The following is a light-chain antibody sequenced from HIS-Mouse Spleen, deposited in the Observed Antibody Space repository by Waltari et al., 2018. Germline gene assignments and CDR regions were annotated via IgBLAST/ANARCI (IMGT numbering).Light chain of an antibody. V-gene: IGLV2-14*01. J-gene: IGLJ2*01. CDR2: EVS. Sequence: QSALTQPASVSGSPGQSITISCTGTSRYVGGYNYVSWYQQPPVKAPKLMIYEVSNRPSGVSNRFSGSKSGNTASLTISGLQAEDEADYYCSSYTSSSPVVFGGGTKLTVL. CDR1: SRYVGGYNY. CDR3: SSYTSSSPVV.